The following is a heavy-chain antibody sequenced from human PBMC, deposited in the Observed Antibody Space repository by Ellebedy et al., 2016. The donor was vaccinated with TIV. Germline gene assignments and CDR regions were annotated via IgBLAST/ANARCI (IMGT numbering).Heavy chain of an antibody. D-gene: IGHD4-17*01. V-gene: IGHV3-7*01. CDR3: ARDGAYGDYSPGYYGMDV. Sequence: GESLKISCAASGFSFRSYWMSWVRQAPGKGLEWVANMRQDGNDKYYVDSVRGRFTISRDNAKNSLYLQMNSLRAEDTAVYYCARDGAYGDYSPGYYGMDVWGQGTTVTVSS. CDR2: MRQDGNDK. CDR1: GFSFRSYW. J-gene: IGHJ6*02.